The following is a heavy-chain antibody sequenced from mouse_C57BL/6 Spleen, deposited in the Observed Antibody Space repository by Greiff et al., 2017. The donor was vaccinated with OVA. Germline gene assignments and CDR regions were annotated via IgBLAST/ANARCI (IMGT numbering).Heavy chain of an antibody. J-gene: IGHJ2*01. CDR2: IYPSDSET. D-gene: IGHD1-1*01. CDR1: GYTFTSYW. Sequence: QVQLQQPGAELVRPGSSVKLSCKASGYTFTSYWMDWVKQRPGQGLEWIGNIYPSDSETHYNQKFKDKATLTVDKSSSTAYMQLSSLTSEDSAVYYCARDITTVVEGYWGQGTTLTVSS. CDR3: ARDITTVVEGY. V-gene: IGHV1-61*01.